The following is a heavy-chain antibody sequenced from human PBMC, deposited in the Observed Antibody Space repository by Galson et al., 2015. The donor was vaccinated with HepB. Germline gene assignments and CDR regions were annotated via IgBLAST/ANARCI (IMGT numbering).Heavy chain of an antibody. CDR3: AKGVDCSTTSCYYYGMDV. CDR2: ISGSVGST. D-gene: IGHD2-2*01. Sequence: SLRLSCAASGFTFWRYAMTWVRQAPGKGLEWVSGISGSVGSTYYADSVKGRFTISRDNSKNTLYLQMNSLRAEDTAVYYCAKGVDCSTTSCYYYGMDVWGQGTTVTVSS. J-gene: IGHJ6*02. CDR1: GFTFWRYA. V-gene: IGHV3-23*01.